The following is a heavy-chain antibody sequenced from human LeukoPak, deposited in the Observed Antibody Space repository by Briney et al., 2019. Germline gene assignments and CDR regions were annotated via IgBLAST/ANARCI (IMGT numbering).Heavy chain of an antibody. CDR3: VRDDDRPDNGLDY. CDR2: ISGSGGST. CDR1: GFTFSSYA. Sequence: GGSLRLSCAASGFTFSSYAMTWVRQAPGKGLEWVSSISGSGGSTHYADSVKGRFTISRDNSKNTLYLQMNSLRAEDTAVYCCVRDDDRPDNGLDYWGQGTLVTVSS. D-gene: IGHD3-22*01. J-gene: IGHJ4*02. V-gene: IGHV3-23*01.